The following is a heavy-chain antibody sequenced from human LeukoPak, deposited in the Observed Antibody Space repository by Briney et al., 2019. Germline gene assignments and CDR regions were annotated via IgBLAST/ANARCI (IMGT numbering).Heavy chain of an antibody. Sequence: GGSLTLSCAASGFTYSHYGMHWVRQVPGKGLEWVAVFWSDGTEKYYGDAVKGRFTISRDNSMKTLYLQMNSLRGDDTAVYYCAKDAQRGFDYSNSLESWGQGTLVTVSS. V-gene: IGHV3-33*06. J-gene: IGHJ5*01. CDR2: FWSDGTEK. CDR1: GFTYSHYG. CDR3: AKDAQRGFDYSNSLES. D-gene: IGHD4-11*01.